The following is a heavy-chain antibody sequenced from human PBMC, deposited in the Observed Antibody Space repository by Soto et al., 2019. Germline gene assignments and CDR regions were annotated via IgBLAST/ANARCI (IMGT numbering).Heavy chain of an antibody. V-gene: IGHV1-69*13. CDR1: GGTFSSYA. Sequence: GASVKVSCKASGGTFSSYAISWVRQAPGQGLEWMGGIIPIFGTANYAQKFQGRVTITADESTSTAYMELSSLRSGDTAVYYCATGYSSRWPMVRGFYYGMDVWGQGTTVNVSS. CDR2: IIPIFGTA. CDR3: ATGYSSRWPMVRGFYYGMDV. J-gene: IGHJ6*02. D-gene: IGHD6-13*01.